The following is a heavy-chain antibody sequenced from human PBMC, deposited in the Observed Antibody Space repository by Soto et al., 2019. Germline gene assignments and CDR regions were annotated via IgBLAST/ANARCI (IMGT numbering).Heavy chain of an antibody. CDR2: ITYDGSNK. CDR3: ARTYCYDSSGYYYFDY. J-gene: IGHJ4*02. CDR1: GFTFSSYA. D-gene: IGHD3-22*01. V-gene: IGHV3-30*04. Sequence: GGSLRLSCAASGFTFSSYAMHWVRQAPGKGLEWVAVITYDGSNKYYADSVKGRFTMSRDKSKNTLYLQMNSLRAEDTAVYYCARTYCYDSSGYYYFDYWGQGTLVTVSS.